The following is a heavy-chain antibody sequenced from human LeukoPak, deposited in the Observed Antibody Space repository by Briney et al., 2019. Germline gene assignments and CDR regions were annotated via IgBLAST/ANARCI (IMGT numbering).Heavy chain of an antibody. Sequence: GGSLRLSCAASGFTFSSYAMSWVRQAPGKGLEWVSAISGSGGSTYYADSVKGRFTISRDNSKNPLYLQLNSLSAEDTAVYYCAKPYYYDSSGYSDYYYGMDVWGQGTTVTVSS. CDR3: AKPYYYDSSGYSDYYYGMDV. V-gene: IGHV3-23*01. D-gene: IGHD3-22*01. CDR1: GFTFSSYA. CDR2: ISGSGGST. J-gene: IGHJ6*02.